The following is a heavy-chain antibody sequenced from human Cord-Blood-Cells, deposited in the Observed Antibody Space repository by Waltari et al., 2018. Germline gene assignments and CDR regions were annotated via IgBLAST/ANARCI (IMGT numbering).Heavy chain of an antibody. V-gene: IGHV1-2*02. J-gene: IGHJ4*02. CDR3: AREEQLVGALFDY. CDR2: INPNSGGT. CDR1: GCTFTGYY. Sequence: QVQRVQTGAELKKPGASVKVSCKASGCTFTGYYMHWVRHVPGQGLEWMVWINPNSGGTNYAQKFQGRVTITRDTSISTAYMELSRLRSDDTAVYYCAREEQLVGALFDYWGQGTLVTVSS. D-gene: IGHD6-6*01.